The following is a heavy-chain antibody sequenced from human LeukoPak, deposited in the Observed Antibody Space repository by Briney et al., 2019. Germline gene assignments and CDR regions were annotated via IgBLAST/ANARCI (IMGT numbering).Heavy chain of an antibody. Sequence: ASVKVSCKASGYTFTSYGISWVRQAPGQGLEWMGWISAYNGNTNYAQKLQGRVTMTTDTSTSTAYMELRSLRSDDTAVYYCARDMVPASYYYYGMDVWGQGTTVTVSS. D-gene: IGHD3-10*01. CDR3: ARDMVPASYYYYGMDV. CDR1: GYTFTSYG. V-gene: IGHV1-18*01. J-gene: IGHJ6*02. CDR2: ISAYNGNT.